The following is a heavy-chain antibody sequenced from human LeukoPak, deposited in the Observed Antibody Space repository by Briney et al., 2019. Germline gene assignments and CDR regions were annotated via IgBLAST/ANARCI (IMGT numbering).Heavy chain of an antibody. CDR3: ARDLVPAAIYYMDV. V-gene: IGHV3-21*01. J-gene: IGHJ6*03. CDR2: ITKQSDYV. D-gene: IGHD2-2*01. CDR1: GFRLSDFN. Sequence: GGSLRLSCAASGFRLSDFNMNWVRQAPGKGLEWVSSITKQSDYVYYADSVTGRFTISRDNSKNTLYLQMNSLRAEDTAVYYCARDLVPAAIYYMDVWGKGTTVTVSS.